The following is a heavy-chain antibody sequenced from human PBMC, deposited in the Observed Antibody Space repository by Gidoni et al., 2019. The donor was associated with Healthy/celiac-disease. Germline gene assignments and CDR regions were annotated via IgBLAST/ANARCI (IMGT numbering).Heavy chain of an antibody. V-gene: IGHV4-59*01. Sequence: QVQLQESGPGLVKPSETLSLTCTVSGGSISSYYWSWIRQPPGKGLEWIGYIYYSGGTNYNPSLKSRVTISVDTSKNQFSLKLSSVTAADTAVYYCASWSLAGGWYEGGAFDIWGQGTMVTVSS. D-gene: IGHD6-19*01. CDR2: IYYSGGT. CDR1: GGSISSYY. J-gene: IGHJ3*02. CDR3: ASWSLAGGWYEGGAFDI.